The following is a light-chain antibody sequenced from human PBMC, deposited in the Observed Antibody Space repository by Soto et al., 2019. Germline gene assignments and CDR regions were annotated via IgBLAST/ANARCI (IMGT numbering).Light chain of an antibody. V-gene: IGLV2-14*01. CDR1: SSDVGGYNY. Sequence: QSALTQPASVSVSPGQSITISCTGTSSDVGGYNYVSWYQQHPGKAPKLMIYEVSNRPSGVSNRFSGSKSGNTASLTISGLHAEDEADYYCSSYTSSSTLYVFGTGTKLTVL. J-gene: IGLJ1*01. CDR2: EVS. CDR3: SSYTSSSTLYV.